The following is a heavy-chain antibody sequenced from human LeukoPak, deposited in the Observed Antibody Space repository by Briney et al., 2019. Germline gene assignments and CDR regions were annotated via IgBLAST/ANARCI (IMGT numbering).Heavy chain of an antibody. CDR2: IYYSGST. CDR3: ARLYGDYA. V-gene: IGHV4-59*01. CDR1: GGSISSYY. Sequence: SETLSLTCTVSGGSISSYYWSWIRQPPGKGLEWIGYIYYSGSTNYNPSLKRRVTISVDTSKNQFSLKLSSVTAAYTAVYYCARLYGDYAWGQGTLVTVSS. J-gene: IGHJ5*02. D-gene: IGHD4-17*01.